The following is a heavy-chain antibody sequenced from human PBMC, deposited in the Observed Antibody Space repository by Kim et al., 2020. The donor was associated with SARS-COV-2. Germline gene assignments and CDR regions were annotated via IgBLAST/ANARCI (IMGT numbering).Heavy chain of an antibody. V-gene: IGHV3-43*02. CDR3: PKKSGNFVAPGEYLHS. CDR1: GFTFENYA. J-gene: IGHJ5*01. Sequence: GGSLRLSCATSGFTFENYAIHWVRQSQGKGLEWPSLISGDGINIRYAPSLRGRFTVSTKTTKNSPYLQMTPLTTEDTAFYFFPKKSGNFVAPGEYLHSWG. D-gene: IGHD3-16*01. CDR2: ISGDGINI.